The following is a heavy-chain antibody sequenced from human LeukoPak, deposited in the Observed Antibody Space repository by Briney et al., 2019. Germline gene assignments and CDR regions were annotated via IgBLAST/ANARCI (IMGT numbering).Heavy chain of an antibody. Sequence: PSETLSLTCTVSGGSISSSSYYWGWLRQPPGKGLEWIGYIYYSGSTNYNPSLKSRVTISVDTSKNQFSLKLSSVTAADTAVYYCARHYYYGSGSHPGAFDIWGQGTMVTVSS. V-gene: IGHV4-61*05. D-gene: IGHD3-10*01. CDR3: ARHYYYGSGSHPGAFDI. CDR1: GGSISSSSYY. CDR2: IYYSGST. J-gene: IGHJ3*02.